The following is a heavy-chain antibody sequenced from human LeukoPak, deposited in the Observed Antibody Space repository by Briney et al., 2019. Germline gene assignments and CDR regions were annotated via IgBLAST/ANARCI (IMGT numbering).Heavy chain of an antibody. CDR2: IKQDRSEK. J-gene: IGHJ4*02. CDR1: GFTFTNYW. V-gene: IGHV3-7*01. Sequence: PGGSLRLSCAASGFTFTNYWMSWVRQAPGKGLELVANIKQDRSEKYYVDSVKGRFTISRDNAKNSLYLQMNSLRAEDTAVYYCARDVGKQWFSTRYYFDYWGQGTLVTVSS. D-gene: IGHD6-19*01. CDR3: ARDVGKQWFSTRYYFDY.